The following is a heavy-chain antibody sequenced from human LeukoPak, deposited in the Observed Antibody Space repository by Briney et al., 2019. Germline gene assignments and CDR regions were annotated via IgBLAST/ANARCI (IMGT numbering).Heavy chain of an antibody. V-gene: IGHV1-24*01. CDR2: FDPEDGET. CDR1: GYTLTELS. J-gene: IGHJ4*02. Sequence: GASVKVSCKVSGYTLTELSMHWVRQAPGKGLEWMGGFDPEDGETIYAQKFQGRVTMTEDTSTDTAYMELSSLRSEDTAVYYCATVNKWRWFAQPWGQGALVTVFS. D-gene: IGHD3-10*01. CDR3: ATVNKWRWFAQP.